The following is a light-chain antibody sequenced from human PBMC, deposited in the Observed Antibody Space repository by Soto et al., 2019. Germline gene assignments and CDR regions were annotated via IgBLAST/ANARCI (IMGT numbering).Light chain of an antibody. CDR3: QQLNSYPLT. CDR1: QGISSY. Sequence: DIQLTQSPSFLSASVGDRVTITCRASQGISSYLAWYQQKPGKAPKLLIYAASTLQSGVPSRFSGSGSGTEFPLTISSLQPEDFATYYCQQLNSYPLTFGQGTKVEI. V-gene: IGKV1-9*01. J-gene: IGKJ1*01. CDR2: AAS.